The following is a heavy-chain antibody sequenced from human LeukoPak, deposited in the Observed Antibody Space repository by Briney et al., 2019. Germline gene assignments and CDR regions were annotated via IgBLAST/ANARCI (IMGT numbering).Heavy chain of an antibody. Sequence: GGSLRLSCAASGFTFTSYAMHWVRQAPGKGLEWVAVISYDGSNYYYAGSVKGRFTISRDNSKNTLYLQMNSLRAEDTAVYYCAKDSSYYDSRGMGRGYFDYWGQGTLVTVSS. D-gene: IGHD3-22*01. CDR3: AKDSSYYDSRGMGRGYFDY. V-gene: IGHV3-30*18. CDR1: GFTFTSYA. J-gene: IGHJ4*02. CDR2: ISYDGSNY.